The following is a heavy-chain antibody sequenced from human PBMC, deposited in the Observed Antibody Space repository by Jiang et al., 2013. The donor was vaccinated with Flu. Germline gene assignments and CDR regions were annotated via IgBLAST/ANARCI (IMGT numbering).Heavy chain of an antibody. CDR1: GFSLSTTGMG. Sequence: KPTQTLTLTCTFSGFSLSTTGMGVGWFRQPPGKALEWLAVIYWNDDERYSPSLKSRLSITKDSSTNQVVLTMTAMDPVDTATYFCAHPSNGYCTTSSCIALFGNCGPTSCVGYFDYWGPGILVTVSS. J-gene: IGHJ4*02. CDR2: IYWNDDE. V-gene: IGHV2-5*01. D-gene: IGHD2-8*01. CDR3: AHPSNGYCTTSSCIALFGNCGPTSCVGYFDY.